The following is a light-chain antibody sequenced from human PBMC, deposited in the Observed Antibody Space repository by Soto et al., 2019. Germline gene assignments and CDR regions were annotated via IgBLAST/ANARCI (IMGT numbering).Light chain of an antibody. CDR1: QTVGGY. CDR2: HAS. J-gene: IGKJ5*01. V-gene: IGKV3-11*01. CDR3: QHRRDWPLIS. Sequence: ESVLTQSPATLSLSPGESATLSCRASQTVGGYLAWHQQKPGQAPRLLIYHASDRVTGIPARFSGSGSETDFALTISSPEPEDFAIYYCQHRRDWPLISFGRGTRLEI.